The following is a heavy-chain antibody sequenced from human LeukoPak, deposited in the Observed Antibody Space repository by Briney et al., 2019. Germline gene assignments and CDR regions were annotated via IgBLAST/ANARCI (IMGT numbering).Heavy chain of an antibody. D-gene: IGHD6-13*01. CDR1: GGSISSGSYY. V-gene: IGHV4-61*02. CDR3: AGYCIAAAGCGGY. CDR2: IYTSGST. Sequence: PSETLSLTCTVSGGSISSGSYYWSWIRQPAGKGLEWIGRIYTSGSTNYNPSLKSRVTISVDTSKNQFSLKLSSVTAADTAVYYCAGYCIAAAGCGGYWGQGTLVTVSS. J-gene: IGHJ4*02.